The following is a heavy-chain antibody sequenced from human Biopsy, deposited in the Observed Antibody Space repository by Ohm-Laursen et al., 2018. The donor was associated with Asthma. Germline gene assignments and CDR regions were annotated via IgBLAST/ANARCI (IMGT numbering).Heavy chain of an antibody. CDR3: ARAAITGIRGWFDP. CDR1: GGYLTGHY. Sequence: GTLSLTCTVYGGYLTGHYWNWIRQPPGKGLEWIGEIDQSGYTNYNPSLKSRVTISADTSKNQFRLNLSSVTAADTAVYFCARAAITGIRGWFDPWGQGTLVTVSS. V-gene: IGHV4-34*01. CDR2: IDQSGYT. D-gene: IGHD1-20*01. J-gene: IGHJ5*02.